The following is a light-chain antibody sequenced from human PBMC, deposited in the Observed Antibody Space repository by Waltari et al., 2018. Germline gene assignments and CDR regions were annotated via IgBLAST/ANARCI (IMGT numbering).Light chain of an antibody. CDR1: REHSSYV. J-gene: IGLJ3*02. CDR2: LHTDGSP. CDR3: QTWGSGIQV. V-gene: IGLV4-69*01. Sequence: QPVLTQSPSASASLGASVKLTCTLSREHSSYVIAWHQQKPEKGPRYLMKLHTDGSPIKGGGIPDRFSGSSSGAERSLIISSLQSEDEADYYCQTWGSGIQVFGGGTKLTVL.